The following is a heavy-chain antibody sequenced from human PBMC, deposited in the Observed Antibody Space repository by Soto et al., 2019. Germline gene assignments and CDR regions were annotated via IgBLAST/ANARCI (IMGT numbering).Heavy chain of an antibody. V-gene: IGHV4-34*01. CDR1: GGSLSDYY. D-gene: IGHD1-1*01. CDR3: ARGRDEYKLGNV. CDR2: IHPSGST. J-gene: IGHJ6*02. Sequence: ETLSLTCAVSGGSLSDYYWPWIRQSPGKGLEWIGEIHPSGSTNYNPSLRRRVTISVDTSKNQFSLKLTSLTAADTAVYYCARGRDEYKLGNVWGHGTTVTVSS.